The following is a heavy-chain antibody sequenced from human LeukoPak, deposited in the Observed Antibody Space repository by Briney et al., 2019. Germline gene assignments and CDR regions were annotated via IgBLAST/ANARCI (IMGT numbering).Heavy chain of an antibody. CDR2: ISFSGRST. CDR3: AKDREKAVGATIFDH. J-gene: IGHJ4*02. CDR1: GFTFSDYA. Sequence: GGSLRLSCAVSGFTFSDYAMSWVRQAPGKGLEWVLGISFSGRSTNYADSVKGRFIISRDNSNNTLYLQMNSQRAEDTAVYYCAKDREKAVGATIFDHWGQGTLVTVSS. V-gene: IGHV3-23*01. D-gene: IGHD1-26*01.